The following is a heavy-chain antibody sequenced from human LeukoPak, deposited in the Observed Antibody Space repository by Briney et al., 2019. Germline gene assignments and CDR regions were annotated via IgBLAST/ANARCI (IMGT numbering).Heavy chain of an antibody. CDR3: ARESYNWNDGWFDP. D-gene: IGHD1-20*01. J-gene: IGHJ5*02. CDR2: IYYSGST. Sequence: SETLSLTCSVSGYSISSGYYWGWIRQPPGKGLEWIGYIYYSGSTNYNPSLKSRVTISVDTSKNQFSLKLSSVTAADTAVYYCARESYNWNDGWFDPWGQGTLVTVSS. V-gene: IGHV4-61*01. CDR1: GYSISSGYY.